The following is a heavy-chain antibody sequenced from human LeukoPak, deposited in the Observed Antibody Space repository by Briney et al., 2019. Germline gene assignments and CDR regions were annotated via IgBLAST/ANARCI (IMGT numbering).Heavy chain of an antibody. CDR3: ARELGATVVNYGMDV. D-gene: IGHD4-23*01. CDR2: IYYSGST. J-gene: IGHJ6*02. Sequence: SETLSLTCTVSGGSISSYYWSWIRQPPGKGLEWIGYIYYSGSTNYNPSLKSRVTISVDKSKNQLSLKLTSVTAADTAVYYCARELGATVVNYGMDVWGQGTTVTVS. CDR1: GGSISSYY. V-gene: IGHV4-59*01.